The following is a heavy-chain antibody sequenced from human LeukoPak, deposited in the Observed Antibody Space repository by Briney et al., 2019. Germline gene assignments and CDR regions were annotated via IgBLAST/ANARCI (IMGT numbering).Heavy chain of an antibody. Sequence: PSETLSLTCTVSGGSISSYYWSWIRQPAGKGLEWIGRIYTSGSTNYNPSLKSRVTMSVDTSKNQFSLKLSSVTAADTAVYYCATSKGRSGDNWFDPWGQGTLVTVSS. V-gene: IGHV4-4*07. J-gene: IGHJ5*02. CDR1: GGSISSYY. CDR3: ATSKGRSGDNWFDP. CDR2: IYTSGST.